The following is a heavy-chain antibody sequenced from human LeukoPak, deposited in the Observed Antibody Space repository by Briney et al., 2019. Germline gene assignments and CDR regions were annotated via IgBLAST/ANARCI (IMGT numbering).Heavy chain of an antibody. CDR3: ATTNYDSWFFDN. CDR2: IYGSGST. J-gene: IGHJ4*02. CDR1: GASMSSYD. D-gene: IGHD3-22*01. Sequence: SETLSLSCTVSGASMSSYDWAWIRQPAGKGLEWIGRIYGSGSTNYNPSLKRRVTMSIDTSENQFSLNLTSVTAADTATDYCATTNYDSWFFDNWGQGTLVTVSS. V-gene: IGHV4-4*07.